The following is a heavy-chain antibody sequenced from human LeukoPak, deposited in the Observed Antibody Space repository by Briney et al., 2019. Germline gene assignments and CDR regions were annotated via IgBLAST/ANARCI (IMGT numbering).Heavy chain of an antibody. CDR2: ISPNSGGT. Sequence: ASVKVSCKSSGYTFTGYYMHWVRQAPGQGLEWMGWISPNSGGTDYAQKFLGRVTMTRDTSISTAYMELSSLTSDDTAVYYCAIQPWGSGNNWYFDFWGRGTLVTVSS. CDR1: GYTFTGYY. J-gene: IGHJ2*01. CDR3: AIQPWGSGNNWYFDF. V-gene: IGHV1-2*02. D-gene: IGHD7-27*01.